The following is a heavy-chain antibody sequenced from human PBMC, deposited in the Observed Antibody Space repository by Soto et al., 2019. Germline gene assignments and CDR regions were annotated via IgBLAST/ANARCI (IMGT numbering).Heavy chain of an antibody. D-gene: IGHD3-3*01. CDR2: ISSSGSTI. CDR3: AREGLRFLERTNAFDI. J-gene: IGHJ3*02. CDR1: GFTFSSYE. V-gene: IGHV3-48*03. Sequence: GGSLRLSCAASGFTFSSYEMNWVRQAPGKGLEWVSYISSSGSTIYYADSVKGRFTISRDNAKNSLYLQMNSLRAEDAAVYYCAREGLRFLERTNAFDIWGQGTMVT.